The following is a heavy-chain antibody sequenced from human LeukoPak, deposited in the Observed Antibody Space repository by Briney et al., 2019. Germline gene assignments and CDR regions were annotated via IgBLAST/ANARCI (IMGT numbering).Heavy chain of an antibody. D-gene: IGHD5-12*01. V-gene: IGHV4-34*01. CDR2: INHSGST. Sequence: SETLSLTCAVYGGSFSGYYWGWIRQPPGKGLEWIGEINHSGSTNYNPSLKSRVTISVDTSKNQFSLKLSSVTAADTAVYYCASGRYSGYVYPGGYYYYGMDVWGQGTTVTVSS. CDR3: ASGRYSGYVYPGGYYYYGMDV. CDR1: GGSFSGYY. J-gene: IGHJ6*02.